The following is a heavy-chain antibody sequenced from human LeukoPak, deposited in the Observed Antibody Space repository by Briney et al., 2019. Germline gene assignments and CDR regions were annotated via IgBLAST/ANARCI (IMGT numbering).Heavy chain of an antibody. CDR1: SGSISSYY. CDR2: IYTSGST. V-gene: IGHV4-4*07. CDR3: ARARLYGGKAEAAFDI. J-gene: IGHJ3*02. D-gene: IGHD4-23*01. Sequence: PSETLSLTCTVSSGSISSYYWSWIRQPAGKGLEWIGRIYTSGSTNYNPSLKSRVTMSVDTSKNQFSLKLSSVTAADTAVYYCARARLYGGKAEAAFDIWGQGTMVTVSS.